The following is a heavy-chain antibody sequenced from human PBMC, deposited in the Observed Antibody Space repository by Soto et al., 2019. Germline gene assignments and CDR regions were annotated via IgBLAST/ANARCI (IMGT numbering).Heavy chain of an antibody. CDR1: GFTFSSYG. Sequence: LRLSCAASGFTFSSYGMHWVRQAPGKGLEWVAVISYDGSNKYYADSVKGRFTISRDNSKNTLYLQMNSLRAEDTAVYYCAKQLEREPNWFDPWGQGTLVTVSS. CDR3: AKQLEREPNWFDP. D-gene: IGHD1-1*01. J-gene: IGHJ5*02. V-gene: IGHV3-30*18. CDR2: ISYDGSNK.